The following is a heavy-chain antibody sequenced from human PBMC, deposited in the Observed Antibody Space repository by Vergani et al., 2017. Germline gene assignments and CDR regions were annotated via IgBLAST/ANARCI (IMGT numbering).Heavy chain of an antibody. CDR1: GGPISSGSYY. V-gene: IGHV4-61*02. J-gene: IGHJ4*02. CDR2: IYTSGST. CDR3: AGGWRGGTRTGYHY. Sequence: QVQLQESGPGLVKPSQTLSLTCTASGGPISSGSYYWSWIRQPAGKGLEWIGRIYTSGSTNYNPSLKSRVTISVDTSKNQFSLKLSSVTAADTAVYYCAGGWRGGTRTGYHYWGQGTLVTVSS. D-gene: IGHD4-23*01.